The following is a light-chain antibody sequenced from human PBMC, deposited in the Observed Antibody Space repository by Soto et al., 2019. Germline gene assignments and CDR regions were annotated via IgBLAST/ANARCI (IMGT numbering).Light chain of an antibody. J-gene: IGLJ3*02. V-gene: IGLV1-40*01. CDR3: QSYDNSLSGSEV. Sequence: QSVLTQPPSVSGAAGQRVTISCTGSNSNIGAGYDVHWYQQFPGTAPKLLIYGNTNRPSGVPDRFSGSKSATSASLAITGLQAEDEADYYCQSYDNSLSGSEVFGGGTKLTVL. CDR1: NSNIGAGYD. CDR2: GNT.